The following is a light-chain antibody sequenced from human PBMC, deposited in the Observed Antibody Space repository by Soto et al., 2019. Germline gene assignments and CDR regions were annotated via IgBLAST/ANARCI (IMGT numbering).Light chain of an antibody. CDR2: AAS. CDR1: LSVANY. V-gene: IGKV1-39*01. J-gene: IGKJ4*01. Sequence: DIQMTQSPSSLSASVGDRVTITCRANLSVANYLHWYQQKSGRVPKLLIYAASNLQGGVPSRFSGRGSGTDFSVTLGSLRLEDFATYFCQQSHTLPFTFGGGTKVEIE. CDR3: QQSHTLPFT.